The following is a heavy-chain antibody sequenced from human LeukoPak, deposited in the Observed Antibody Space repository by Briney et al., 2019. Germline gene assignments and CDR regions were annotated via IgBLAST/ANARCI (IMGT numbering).Heavy chain of an antibody. J-gene: IGHJ4*02. Sequence: ASVEVSCKASGGTFSSYAISWVRQAPGQGLEWMGRIIPILGIANYAQKFQGRVTITADKSTSTAYMELSSLRSEDTAVYYCARGSFKQWLARYYFDYWGQGTLVTVSS. CDR3: ARGSFKQWLARYYFDY. CDR1: GGTFSSYA. V-gene: IGHV1-69*04. D-gene: IGHD6-19*01. CDR2: IIPILGIA.